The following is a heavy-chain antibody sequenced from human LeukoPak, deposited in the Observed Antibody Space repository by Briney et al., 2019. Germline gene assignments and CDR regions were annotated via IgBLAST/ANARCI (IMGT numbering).Heavy chain of an antibody. D-gene: IGHD2-21*01. CDR1: GYTFTSYY. V-gene: IGHV1-46*03. CDR2: INPSGGST. CDR3: ASTSYCGGDCYNNWFDP. J-gene: IGHJ5*02. Sequence: ASVKVSCKASGYTFTSYYMHWVRQAPGQGLEWMGIINPSGGSTSYAQKFQGRVTMTRDTSTSTVYMELSSLRFEDTAVYYCASTSYCGGDCYNNWFDPWGQGTLVTVSS.